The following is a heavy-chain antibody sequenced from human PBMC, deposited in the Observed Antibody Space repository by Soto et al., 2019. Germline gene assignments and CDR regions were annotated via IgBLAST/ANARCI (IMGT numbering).Heavy chain of an antibody. J-gene: IGHJ5*02. CDR1: GYTFINFD. CDR3: ARMASAGTLNWFDP. D-gene: IGHD6-13*01. Sequence: ASVKVSCKASGYTFINFDISWVRQATGQGLEWMGWMNPGSGKTGYANKFQGRVTTTRDASTSTAHLELSSLTSEDTAVYYCARMASAGTLNWFDPWGQGTLVTVSS. V-gene: IGHV1-8*02. CDR2: MNPGSGKT.